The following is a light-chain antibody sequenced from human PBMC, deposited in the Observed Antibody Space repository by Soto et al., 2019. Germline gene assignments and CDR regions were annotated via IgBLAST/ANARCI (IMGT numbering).Light chain of an antibody. CDR3: CSYAGSSTGV. CDR2: EVS. V-gene: IGLV2-23*02. CDR1: SSDVGSYNL. Sequence: QSVLTQPASVSGSPGQSITISCTGTSSDVGSYNLVSWYQHHPGKAPKLMIYEVSKRRSGVSDRFSGSKSGNTASLTISGLQAEDEADYYCCSYAGSSTGVFGGGTKLTVL. J-gene: IGLJ3*02.